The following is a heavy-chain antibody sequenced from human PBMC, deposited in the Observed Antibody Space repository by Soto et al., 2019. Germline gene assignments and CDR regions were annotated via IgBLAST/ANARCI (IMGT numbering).Heavy chain of an antibody. J-gene: IGHJ4*02. Sequence: SETLSLTCAVSGGSISSSNLWSWVRQPPGKGLEWIGEIYHSGSTNYNPSLKSRVTISVDKSKNQFSLKLSSVTAADTAVYYCAVSVTGAAGIFRVYWGQGTLVTVSS. V-gene: IGHV4-4*02. CDR2: IYHSGST. CDR3: AVSVTGAAGIFRVY. CDR1: GGSISSSNL. D-gene: IGHD6-13*01.